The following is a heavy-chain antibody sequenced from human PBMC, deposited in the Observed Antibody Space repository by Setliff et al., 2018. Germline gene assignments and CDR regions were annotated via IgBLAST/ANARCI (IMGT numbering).Heavy chain of an antibody. J-gene: IGHJ6*02. Sequence: PGGSLRLSCVASGFTFSDYWMSWVRQAPGKGLEWVANIKQDGSEKYYVDSVKGQFTISRDNAKNSLYLQMNSLRAEDTAIYYCAREICNNGDCHSDYGMDVWGQGTTVTVSS. V-gene: IGHV3-7*01. CDR1: GFTFSDYW. CDR3: AREICNNGDCHSDYGMDV. D-gene: IGHD2-21*02. CDR2: IKQDGSEK.